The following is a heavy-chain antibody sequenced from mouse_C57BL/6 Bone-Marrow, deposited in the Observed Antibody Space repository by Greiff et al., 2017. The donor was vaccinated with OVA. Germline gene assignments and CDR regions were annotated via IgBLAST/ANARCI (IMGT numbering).Heavy chain of an antibody. J-gene: IGHJ2*01. V-gene: IGHV5-9-1*02. D-gene: IGHD1-1*01. CDR1: GFTFSSYA. Sequence: EVMLVESGEGLVKPGGSLKLSCAASGFTFSSYAMSWVRQTPEKRLEWVAYISSGGDYIYYADTVKGRFTISRDNARNTLYLQMSSLKSEDTAMYYCTRGMYYYGSSLYFDYWGQGTTLTVSS. CDR3: TRGMYYYGSSLYFDY. CDR2: ISSGGDYI.